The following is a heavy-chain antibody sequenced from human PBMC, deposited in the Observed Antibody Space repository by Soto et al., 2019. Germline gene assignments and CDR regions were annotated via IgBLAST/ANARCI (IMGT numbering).Heavy chain of an antibody. CDR2: ISGSGDST. CDR1: GFTCNSYA. D-gene: IGHD1-1*01. V-gene: IGHV3-23*01. CDR3: AKEGVERDYFDY. Sequence: PGGSLRLSCAAPGFTCNSYAMSWVRQAPGKRQEWVSAISGSGDSTSYADPVKGRFTISRDNSKNTLYLQMNSLRAEDTAVYYCAKEGVERDYFDYWGQGTLVTVSS. J-gene: IGHJ4*02.